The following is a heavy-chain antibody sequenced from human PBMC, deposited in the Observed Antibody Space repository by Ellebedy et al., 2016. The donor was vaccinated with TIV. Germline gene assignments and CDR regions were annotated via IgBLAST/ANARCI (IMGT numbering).Heavy chain of an antibody. CDR2: INPNSGGT. V-gene: IGHV1-2*04. J-gene: IGHJ4*02. CDR1: GYTFINYG. Sequence: AASVKVSCKASGYTFINYGISWVRQAPGQGLEWMGWINPNSGGTNYAQKFQGWVTMTRDTSISTAYMELSRLRSDDTAVYYCARDGGSYSDFDYWGQGTLVTVSS. D-gene: IGHD1-26*01. CDR3: ARDGGSYSDFDY.